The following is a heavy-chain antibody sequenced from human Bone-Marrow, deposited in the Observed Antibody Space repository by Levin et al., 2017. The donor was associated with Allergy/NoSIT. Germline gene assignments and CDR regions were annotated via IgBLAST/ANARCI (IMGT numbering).Heavy chain of an antibody. J-gene: IGHJ4*02. CDR2: ISYTEST. V-gene: IGHV4-59*01. D-gene: IGHD6-6*01. CDR3: ARGEYSTSEIDF. Sequence: SETLSLTCTVSRGSISNYYWNWIRQPPGKGLEWIGYISYTESTNYSPALKSRVTISVDTSENQFSLRLTSVTAADTGMYYCARGEYSTSEIDFWGQGILITVSS. CDR1: RGSISNYY.